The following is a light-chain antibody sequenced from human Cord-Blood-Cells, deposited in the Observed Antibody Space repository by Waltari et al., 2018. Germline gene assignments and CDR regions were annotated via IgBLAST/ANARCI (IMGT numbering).Light chain of an antibody. CDR1: QSISSY. CDR2: AAS. CDR3: QQSYSTPYT. V-gene: IGKV1-39*01. Sequence: DIQMTQSPSSLSASVGDRVTITCRASQSISSYLNWYQQKPGKAPKLLIYAASSLQSGVPSRFSGSGSGTDFTLTISSRQPEDFATYDCQQSYSTPYTFGQRTKLEIK. J-gene: IGKJ2*01.